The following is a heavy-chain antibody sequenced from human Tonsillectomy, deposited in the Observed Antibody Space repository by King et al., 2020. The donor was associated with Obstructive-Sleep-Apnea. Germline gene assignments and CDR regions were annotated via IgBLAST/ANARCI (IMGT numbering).Heavy chain of an antibody. J-gene: IGHJ5*02. CDR2: INHSGST. Sequence: VQLQQWGAGLLKSSETLSLTCAVYGGSFSDYYWSWIRQPPGKGLEWIGEINHSGSTNYNPSLKSRFTISVDTSNNQFSLKLSSVTAADTAVYYCARGSGAAAVNWFDPWGQGSLVTVSS. CDR3: ARGSGAAAVNWFDP. V-gene: IGHV4-34*01. D-gene: IGHD6-13*01. CDR1: GGSFSDYY.